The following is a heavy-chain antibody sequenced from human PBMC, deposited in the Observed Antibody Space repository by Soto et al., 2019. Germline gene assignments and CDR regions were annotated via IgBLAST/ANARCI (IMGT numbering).Heavy chain of an antibody. V-gene: IGHV3-21*01. Sequence: EVQLVESGGGLVKPGGSLTLSCAASGFAFRSYNMNWVRQAPGKGLEWVASISSGSSNIYYADSGKGRFTISRDNAKNSLFLQMDSLRAEDAAVYYCASATVVAATFDFWGQGTLVTVSS. CDR3: ASATVVAATFDF. J-gene: IGHJ4*02. CDR2: ISSGSSNI. D-gene: IGHD2-15*01. CDR1: GFAFRSYN.